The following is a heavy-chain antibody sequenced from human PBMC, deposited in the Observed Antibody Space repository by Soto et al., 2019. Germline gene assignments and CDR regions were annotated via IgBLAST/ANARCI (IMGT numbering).Heavy chain of an antibody. J-gene: IGHJ3*01. CDR3: ARFHADTVDAFDV. CDR1: GFTFGDYA. CDR2: IRSKGFGGAA. Sequence: GGSLRLSCTASGFTFGDYAVSWFRQAPGKGLEWVGFIRSKGFGGAADYAASVKGRFTISRDDSKGFAHLQMSSLKTEDTALYYCARFHADTVDAFDVWGQGTMVTVSS. V-gene: IGHV3-49*03.